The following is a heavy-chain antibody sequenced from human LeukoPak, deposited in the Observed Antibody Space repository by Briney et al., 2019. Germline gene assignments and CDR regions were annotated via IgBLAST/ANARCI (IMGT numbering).Heavy chain of an antibody. CDR3: ARGRFIAGTTAYYFDY. D-gene: IGHD1-26*01. CDR1: GFTFSSHW. J-gene: IGHJ4*02. V-gene: IGHV3-7*03. CDR2: INQGEGEK. Sequence: GGSLRLSCVDSGFTFSSHWMSWVRQAPGKGLEWVANINQGEGEKYYVDSVKGRFTISRDNAKKSLFLQMNSLRAEDTAVYYCARGRFIAGTTAYYFDYWGQGTLVTVSS.